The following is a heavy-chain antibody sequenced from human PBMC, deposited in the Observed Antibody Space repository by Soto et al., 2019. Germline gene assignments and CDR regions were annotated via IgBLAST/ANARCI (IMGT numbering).Heavy chain of an antibody. CDR2: ISSSSSYT. CDR1: GFTFSDYY. CDR3: ARYSSRVFSYGMDV. D-gene: IGHD6-19*01. V-gene: IGHV3-11*03. Sequence: PGGSLRLSCAASGFTFSDYYVSWIRQAPGKGLEWVSYISSSSSYTNYADSVKGRFTISRDNAKNSLYLQMNSLRAEDTAVYYCARYSSRVFSYGMDVWGQGTTVTVSS. J-gene: IGHJ6*02.